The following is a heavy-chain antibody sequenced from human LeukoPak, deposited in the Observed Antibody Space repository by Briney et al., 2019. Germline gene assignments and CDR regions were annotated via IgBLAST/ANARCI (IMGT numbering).Heavy chain of an antibody. CDR1: GGSFSGYY. Sequence: SENLSLTCAVYGGSFSGYYWSWIRQPPGKGLEWIGEINHSGSTNYNPPLKSRVTISVDTPKNQFSLKLSSVTAADTAVYYCARLFWSGNRRAFDIWGQGTMVTVSS. J-gene: IGHJ3*02. V-gene: IGHV4-34*01. CDR2: INHSGST. CDR3: ARLFWSGNRRAFDI. D-gene: IGHD3-3*01.